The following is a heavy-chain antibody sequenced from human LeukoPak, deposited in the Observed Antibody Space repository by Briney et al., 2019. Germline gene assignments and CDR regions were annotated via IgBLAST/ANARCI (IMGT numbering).Heavy chain of an antibody. V-gene: IGHV4-38-2*02. CDR3: ARGEYSSGWHYFFDY. J-gene: IGHJ4*02. Sequence: ASETLSLTCSVSGHSISSGYYWGWIRQPPGKGLEWIGSIHHSGSTYYNPSLKSRVTISVDTSKNQFSLKLSSVTAADTAVYYCARGEYSSGWHYFFDYWGQGTLVTVSS. CDR2: IHHSGST. D-gene: IGHD6-19*01. CDR1: GHSISSGYY.